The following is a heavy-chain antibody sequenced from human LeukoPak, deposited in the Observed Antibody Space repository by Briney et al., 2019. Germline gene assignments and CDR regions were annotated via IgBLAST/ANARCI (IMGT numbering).Heavy chain of an antibody. CDR1: GFTFSNYA. J-gene: IGHJ4*02. D-gene: IGHD4-23*01. V-gene: IGHV3-66*01. Sequence: GGSLRLSCAASGFTFSNYAMSWVRQAPGKGLEWVSVLYSGGNTYYADSVKGRFTISRDNSKNTLYLQMNSLRAEDTAVYYCARIYGGYYFDYWGQGTLVTVSS. CDR3: ARIYGGYYFDY. CDR2: LYSGGNT.